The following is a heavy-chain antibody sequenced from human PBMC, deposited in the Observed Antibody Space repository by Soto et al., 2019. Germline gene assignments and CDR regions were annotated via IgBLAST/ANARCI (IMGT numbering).Heavy chain of an antibody. J-gene: IGHJ4*02. CDR3: ARVDYYDSSGDYGY. D-gene: IGHD3-22*01. Sequence: QVQLVQSGAEVKKPGASVKVSCKASGYTFTIYGISWVRQAPGQGLEWMGWISGYNGNTDYAQNLQDRVTLTTDASTSAVYMELRSLRSDDTAVYDCARVDYYDSSGDYGYWGQGTLITVSS. V-gene: IGHV1-18*04. CDR1: GYTFTIYG. CDR2: ISGYNGNT.